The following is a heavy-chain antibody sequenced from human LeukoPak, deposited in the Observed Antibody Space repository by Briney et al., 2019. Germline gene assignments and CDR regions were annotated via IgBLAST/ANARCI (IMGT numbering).Heavy chain of an antibody. CDR1: GYTFTAYY. Sequence: ASVKVSCKASGYTFTAYYMHWVRQAPGQGLEWMGWINPNSGGTNYAQKFQGRVTMTRDTSISTAYMELSRLRSDDTAVYYCARDSHYYYGSGSYYNHNYYYYYMDVWGKGTTVTVSS. CDR3: ARDSHYYYGSGSYYNHNYYYYYMDV. D-gene: IGHD3-10*01. CDR2: INPNSGGT. V-gene: IGHV1-2*02. J-gene: IGHJ6*03.